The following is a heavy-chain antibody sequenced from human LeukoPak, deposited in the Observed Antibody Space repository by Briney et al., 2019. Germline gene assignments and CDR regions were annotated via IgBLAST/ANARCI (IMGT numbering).Heavy chain of an antibody. Sequence: ASVKVSCKASGYTFTSYGISWVRQAPGQGLAWMGWISAYNGNTNYAQKLQGRVTMTTDTSTSTAYMELRSLRSEDTAVYYCARGVLFSSGYYYGSYYFDYWGQGTLVTVSP. CDR2: ISAYNGNT. V-gene: IGHV1-18*01. CDR1: GYTFTSYG. D-gene: IGHD3-22*01. CDR3: ARGVLFSSGYYYGSYYFDY. J-gene: IGHJ4*02.